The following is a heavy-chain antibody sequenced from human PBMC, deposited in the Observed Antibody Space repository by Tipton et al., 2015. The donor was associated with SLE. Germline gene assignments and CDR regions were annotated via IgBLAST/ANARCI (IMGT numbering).Heavy chain of an antibody. CDR3: ARAPSGSGNHYAWFDP. D-gene: IGHD3-10*01. J-gene: IGHJ5*02. Sequence: QLVQSGAEVKKPGASVKVSCKASGYTFTNYGVTWLRQAPGQGLEWLGWISGYNGHTNNAQKFQGRVTLTTDISTTTAYMELRTLTSDDTAVYFCARAPSGSGNHYAWFDPWGQGTLVTVSS. CDR1: GYTFTNYG. V-gene: IGHV1-18*01. CDR2: ISGYNGHT.